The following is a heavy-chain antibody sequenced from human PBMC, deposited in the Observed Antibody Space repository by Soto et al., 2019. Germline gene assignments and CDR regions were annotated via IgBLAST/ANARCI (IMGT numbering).Heavy chain of an antibody. CDR3: ARDLSSGWFPDAFDI. D-gene: IGHD6-19*01. Sequence: ASVKASCTDCGYTFTSYGISWVRQAPGQGLEWMGWISAYNGNTNYAQKLQGRVTMTTDTSTSTAYMELRSLRSDDTAVYYCARDLSSGWFPDAFDIWGQGTMVTVSS. J-gene: IGHJ3*02. CDR2: ISAYNGNT. V-gene: IGHV1-18*01. CDR1: GYTFTSYG.